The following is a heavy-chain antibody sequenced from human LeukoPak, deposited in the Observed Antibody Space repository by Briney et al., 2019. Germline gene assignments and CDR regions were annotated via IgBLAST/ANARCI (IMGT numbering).Heavy chain of an antibody. V-gene: IGHV1-18*01. CDR3: ARGPRRYCSGGSCYWFDP. J-gene: IGHJ5*02. D-gene: IGHD2-15*01. Sequence: ASVKVSCKASGYTFTSYGISWVRQAPGQGLEWMGWISAYNGNTNYAQKLQGRVTMTTDTSTSTAYMELRSLRSDDTAVYYCARGPRRYCSGGSCYWFDPWGQGTLVTVSS. CDR2: ISAYNGNT. CDR1: GYTFTSYG.